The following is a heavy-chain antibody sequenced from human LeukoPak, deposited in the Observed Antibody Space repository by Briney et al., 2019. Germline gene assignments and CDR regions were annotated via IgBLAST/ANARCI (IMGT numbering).Heavy chain of an antibody. D-gene: IGHD4-11*01. V-gene: IGHV4-34*01. CDR1: GGSFSGYY. J-gene: IGHJ5*02. CDR3: ARGRGLVGHTDYHNWFDP. Sequence: SETLSLTCAVYGGSFSGYYWSWIRQPPGKGLGWIGEINHSGSTNYNPSLKSRVTISVDTSKNQFSLKLSSVTAADTAVYYCARGRGLVGHTDYHNWFDPWGQGTLVTVSS. CDR2: INHSGST.